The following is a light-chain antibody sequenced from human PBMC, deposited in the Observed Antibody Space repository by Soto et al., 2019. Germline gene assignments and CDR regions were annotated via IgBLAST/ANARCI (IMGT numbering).Light chain of an antibody. CDR3: SSYAGSNNL. V-gene: IGLV2-8*01. J-gene: IGLJ2*01. CDR1: SSDVGDYNY. Sequence: QSALTQPPSASGSPGQSVTISCTGTSSDVGDYNYVSWYQQHPGKAPKLMIYEVSKRPSGVPDRFSGSKSGNTASLTVSELQAEDEADYYCSSYAGSNNLFGGGTKLTVL. CDR2: EVS.